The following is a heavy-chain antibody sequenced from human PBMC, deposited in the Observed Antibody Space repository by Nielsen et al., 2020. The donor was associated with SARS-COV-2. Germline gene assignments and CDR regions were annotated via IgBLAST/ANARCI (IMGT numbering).Heavy chain of an antibody. CDR1: GYTFTSYY. J-gene: IGHJ6*02. V-gene: IGHV1-46*01. CDR3: AMSSSWYASYYYYGMDV. D-gene: IGHD6-13*01. Sequence: ASVKVSCKASGYTFTSYYMHWVRQAPGQGLEWMGIINPSGGSTSYAQKFQGRVTMTRDTSTSTVYTELSSLRSEDTAVYYCAMSSSWYASYYYYGMDVWGQGTTVTVSS. CDR2: INPSGGST.